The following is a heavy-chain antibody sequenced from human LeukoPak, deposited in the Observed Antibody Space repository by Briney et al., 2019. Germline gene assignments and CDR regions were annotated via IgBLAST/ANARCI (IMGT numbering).Heavy chain of an antibody. D-gene: IGHD6-13*01. V-gene: IGHV4-59*10. CDR3: ARLGIAAAGSVMLFDP. Sequence: SETLSLTCAVYGGSFSGYYWSWIRQPAGKGLEWIGRIYTSGSTDYNPSLKSRVTMSVDTSKNQFSLKLSSVTAADTAVYYCARLGIAAAGSVMLFDPWGQGTLVTVSS. CDR2: IYTSGST. CDR1: GGSFSGYY. J-gene: IGHJ5*02.